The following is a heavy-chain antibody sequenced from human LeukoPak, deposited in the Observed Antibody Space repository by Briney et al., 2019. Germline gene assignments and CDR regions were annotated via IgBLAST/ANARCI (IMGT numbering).Heavy chain of an antibody. CDR1: GGSFSGYY. D-gene: IGHD6-6*01. Sequence: SETLPLTCTVYGGSFSGYYWSWIRQPPGKGLEWIGEINQSGFTNYNPSLKSRGTISVDTSKNQFSLKLSSVTAADTAMYYCAREVYSSPSGYYYYMDVWGKGTTVTVSS. V-gene: IGHV4-34*01. CDR3: AREVYSSPSGYYYYMDV. CDR2: INQSGFT. J-gene: IGHJ6*03.